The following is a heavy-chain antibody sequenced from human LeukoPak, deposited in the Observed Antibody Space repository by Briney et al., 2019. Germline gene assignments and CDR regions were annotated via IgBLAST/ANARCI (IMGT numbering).Heavy chain of an antibody. D-gene: IGHD2-2*02. CDR1: GYSFTGYY. CDR2: INPNSGGT. CDR3: ARGDIVVLPAGIPHNWFDP. Sequence: ASVKVSCKASGYSFTGYYIHWVRQAPGQGLEWMGWINPNSGGTNYAQKFQGRVTMTRDTSISRAYMELSRLRSDDTAVYYCARGDIVVLPAGIPHNWFDPWGQGTLVTVSS. J-gene: IGHJ5*02. V-gene: IGHV1-2*02.